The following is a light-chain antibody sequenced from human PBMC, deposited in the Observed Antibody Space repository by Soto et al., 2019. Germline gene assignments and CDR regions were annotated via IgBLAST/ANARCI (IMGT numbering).Light chain of an antibody. CDR2: DVN. CDR3: TSWTTSTTMI. Sequence: QSALTQPASVSGSPGQSITISCTGTSSDIGAYNFVSWYQQHPGKAPKLMLYDVNIRPSGVSNRFSGSKSGNTASLTISGLQAEDEADYYCTSWTTSTTMIFGGWTKLTFL. J-gene: IGLJ2*01. V-gene: IGLV2-14*03. CDR1: SSDIGAYNF.